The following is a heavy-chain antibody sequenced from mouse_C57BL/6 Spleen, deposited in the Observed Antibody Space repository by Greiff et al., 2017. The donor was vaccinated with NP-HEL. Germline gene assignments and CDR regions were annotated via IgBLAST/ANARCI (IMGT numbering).Heavy chain of an antibody. CDR2: IYPRSGNT. V-gene: IGHV1-81*01. CDR3: ARDYYGSNDWYFDV. Sequence: VKLMESGAELARPGASVKLSCKASGYTFTSYGISWVKQRTGQGLEWIGEIYPRSGNTYYNEKFKGKATLTADKSSSTAYMELRSLTSEDSAVYVCARDYYGSNDWYFDVWGTGTTVTVSS. CDR1: GYTFTSYG. D-gene: IGHD1-1*01. J-gene: IGHJ1*03.